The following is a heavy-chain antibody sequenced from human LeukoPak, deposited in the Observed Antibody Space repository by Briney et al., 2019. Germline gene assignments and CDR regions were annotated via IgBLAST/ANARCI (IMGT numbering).Heavy chain of an antibody. J-gene: IGHJ6*04. CDR1: GYTFTGYY. D-gene: IGHD3-10*01. Sequence: APVKVSCKASGYTFTGYYMHWVRQAPGQGLEWMGWIDTNTGNPTYAQAFTGRIVFSLDASVSTAYLDIRSLKAEDTAVYFCARRSMVQHLDVWGKGTTVIVSS. V-gene: IGHV7-4-1*02. CDR3: ARRSMVQHLDV. CDR2: IDTNTGNP.